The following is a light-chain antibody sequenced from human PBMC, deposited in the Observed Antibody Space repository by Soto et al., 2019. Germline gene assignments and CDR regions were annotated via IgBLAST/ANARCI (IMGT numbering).Light chain of an antibody. CDR3: QQYVTSPWA. Sequence: EIVLTQSPGTLSLSPLERTPLXSRASQSVSSSFLAWYQQKPGQAPRLLIYGASNRATGIPDRFSGSGSGTDFTLTISRLEPEDFAVYYCQQYVTSPWAFGQGTKVDNK. V-gene: IGKV3-20*01. CDR1: QSVSSSF. CDR2: GAS. J-gene: IGKJ1*01.